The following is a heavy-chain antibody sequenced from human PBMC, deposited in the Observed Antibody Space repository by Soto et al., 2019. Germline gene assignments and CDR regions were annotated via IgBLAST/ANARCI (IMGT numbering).Heavy chain of an antibody. J-gene: IGHJ4*02. V-gene: IGHV3-30-3*01. CDR1: GFTFSSYA. Sequence: QVQLVESGGGVVQPGRSLRLSCAASGFTFSSYAMHWVRQAPGKGLEWVAVISYDGSNKYYADSVKGRFTISRDNSKNTLYLQMNSLRAEDTAVYYCARGEEEGADSFDYWGQGTLVTVSS. CDR3: ARGEEEGADSFDY. CDR2: ISYDGSNK.